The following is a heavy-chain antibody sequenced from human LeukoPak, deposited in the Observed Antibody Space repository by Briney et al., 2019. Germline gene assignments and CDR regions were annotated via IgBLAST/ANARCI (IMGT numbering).Heavy chain of an antibody. D-gene: IGHD2-2*02. CDR2: IKQDGSEK. V-gene: IGHV3-7*01. CDR1: GFTFGSYW. Sequence: PGGSLRLSCVASGFTFGSYWMSWVRQVPGKGLEWVANIKQDGSEKYYVDSVKGRFTISRDNAKNSLYLQMNSLRAEDTAVYSCAPDCSSTSCYTRFDPWGQGTLVTVSS. CDR3: APDCSSTSCYTRFDP. J-gene: IGHJ5*02.